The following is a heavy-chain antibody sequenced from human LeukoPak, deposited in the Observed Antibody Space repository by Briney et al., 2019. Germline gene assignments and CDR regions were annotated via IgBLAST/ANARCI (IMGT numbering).Heavy chain of an antibody. J-gene: IGHJ4*02. CDR1: GGSVSSGSYY. Sequence: MTSETLSLTCTVSGGSVSSGSYYWGWIRQPPGKGLEWIGSIYYSGSTYYNPSLKSRVTISVDTSKNQFSLKLSSVTAADTAVYYCARVERRGRQVDYWGQGTLVTVSS. D-gene: IGHD1-1*01. V-gene: IGHV4-39*01. CDR3: ARVERRGRQVDY. CDR2: IYYSGST.